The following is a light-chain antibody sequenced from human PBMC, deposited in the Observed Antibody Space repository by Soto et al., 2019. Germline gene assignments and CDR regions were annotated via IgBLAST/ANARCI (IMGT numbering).Light chain of an antibody. CDR3: QQYGSSPPIT. CDR1: QSVASN. Sequence: EMAVTQSPATLSVSPGERATLSCRASQSVASNLAWYQQKPGQAPRLLIHGASSRATGIPDRFSGSGSGTDFTLTISRLEPEDFAVYYCQQYGSSPPITFGQGTRLEIK. V-gene: IGKV3-20*01. CDR2: GAS. J-gene: IGKJ5*01.